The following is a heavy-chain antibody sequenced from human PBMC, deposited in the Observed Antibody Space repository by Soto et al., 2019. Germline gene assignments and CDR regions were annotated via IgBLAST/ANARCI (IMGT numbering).Heavy chain of an antibody. J-gene: IGHJ5*02. CDR3: ARQDSNPPFNWFDP. V-gene: IGHV4-30-4*01. D-gene: IGHD4-4*01. CDR1: GGSISSGDYY. Sequence: SETLSLTCTVSGGSISSGDYYWSWIRQPPGKGLEWIGYIYYSGSTYYNPSLKSRVTISVDTSKNQLSLKLSSVTAADTAVYYCARQDSNPPFNWFDPWGQGTLVTVSS. CDR2: IYYSGST.